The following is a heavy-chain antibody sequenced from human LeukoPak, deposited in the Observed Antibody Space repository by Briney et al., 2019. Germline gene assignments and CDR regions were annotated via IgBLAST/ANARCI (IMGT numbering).Heavy chain of an antibody. J-gene: IGHJ4*02. CDR2: IKQDGNEK. D-gene: IGHD4/OR15-4a*01. CDR1: GFTFSSYG. Sequence: GGSLRLSCAASGFTFSSYGMSWVRQAPGKGLEWVANIKQDGNEKYYADSVKGRFTISRDNGKNSLDLQMNSLRADDTAVYYCARDTLGEGEDANYAVYYFDYWGQGTVVTVSS. CDR3: ARDTLGEGEDANYAVYYFDY. V-gene: IGHV3-7*01.